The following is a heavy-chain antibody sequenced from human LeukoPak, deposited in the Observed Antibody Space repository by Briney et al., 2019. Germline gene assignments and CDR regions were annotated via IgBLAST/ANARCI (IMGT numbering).Heavy chain of an antibody. CDR2: IYYSGST. J-gene: IGHJ4*02. CDR3: ARGPTGQLGYCSGGSCYSNKSFDY. CDR1: GGSISSYY. V-gene: IGHV4-59*12. D-gene: IGHD2-15*01. Sequence: SETLSPTCTVSGGSISSYYWSWIRQPPGKGLEWIGYIYYSGSTNYNPSLKSRVTISVDTSKNQFSLKLSSVTAADTAVYYCARGPTGQLGYCSGGSCYSNKSFDYWGQGTLVTVSS.